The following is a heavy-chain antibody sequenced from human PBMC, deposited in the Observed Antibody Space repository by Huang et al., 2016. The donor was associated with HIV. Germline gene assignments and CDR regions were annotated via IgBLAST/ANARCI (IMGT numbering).Heavy chain of an antibody. CDR3: ARHREGPVAYYSGWGSHLNYMDV. Sequence: QLLLQESGPGLVKPSEALALTCAVSGGSIRSSDYHWGWIRQPPGKGREGIGSIYYKGSTNYSPSLTSGVTIAVDTSKNLFFLNLTAMTAADTAVYYCARHREGPVAYYSGWGSHLNYMDVWGRGRTVVVSS. D-gene: IGHD3-10*01. CDR2: IYYKGST. CDR1: GGSIRSSDYH. V-gene: IGHV4-39*01. J-gene: IGHJ6*03.